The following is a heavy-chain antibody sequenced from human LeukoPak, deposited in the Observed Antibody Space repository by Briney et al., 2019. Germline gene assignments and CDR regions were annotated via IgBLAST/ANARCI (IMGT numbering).Heavy chain of an antibody. Sequence: GGSLRLSCGASGFTFNTYAMHWVRQPPGKGLEWVALISYDGSDKIYTDSVKGRFTISRDNSESTLYLQMDSLRGDDAAVYYCAKAVGRISWSFDYWGQGALVTVSS. J-gene: IGHJ4*02. D-gene: IGHD6-13*01. CDR2: ISYDGSDK. V-gene: IGHV3-30*18. CDR1: GFTFNTYA. CDR3: AKAVGRISWSFDY.